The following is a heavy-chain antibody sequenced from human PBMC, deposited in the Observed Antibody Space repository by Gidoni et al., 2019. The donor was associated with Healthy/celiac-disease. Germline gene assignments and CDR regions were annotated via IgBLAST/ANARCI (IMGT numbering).Heavy chain of an antibody. CDR3: ARGPTNIVVVPAANYYGMDV. CDR2: INWNGGST. V-gene: IGHV3-20*04. CDR1: GFTFDDYG. Sequence: EVQLVESGGGVVRPGGSLRLSCAASGFTFDDYGMSGVRQAPGKGLEWVSGINWNGGSTGYADSVKGRFTISRDNAKNSLYLQMNRLRAEDTALYYCARGPTNIVVVPAANYYGMDVWGQGTTVTVSS. J-gene: IGHJ6*02. D-gene: IGHD2-2*01.